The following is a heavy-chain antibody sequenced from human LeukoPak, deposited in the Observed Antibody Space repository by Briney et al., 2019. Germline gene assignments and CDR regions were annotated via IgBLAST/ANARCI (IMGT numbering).Heavy chain of an antibody. CDR1: GYTFTSYA. CDR3: ALCSSGWPDY. Sequence: GASVKVSCKASGYTFTSYAIRWVRQAPGQGLEWVGWISAYKGNTNYAQKLQGRVTSTPDTSTSTAYMELRSLRSDDTAVYYCALCSSGWPDYWGRGNLVTVSS. CDR2: ISAYKGNT. J-gene: IGHJ4*02. D-gene: IGHD6-19*01. V-gene: IGHV1-18*01.